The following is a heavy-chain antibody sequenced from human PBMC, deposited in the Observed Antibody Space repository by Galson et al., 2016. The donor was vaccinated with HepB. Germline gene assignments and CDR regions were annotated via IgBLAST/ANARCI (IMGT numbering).Heavy chain of an antibody. Sequence: ETLSLTCTVSGDSITSYRWSWIRQPPGRGLEWIGYIYGSGNANYNPSLKSRVTLSLDTSKNQISLKLTSVTAADTAVYYCARSGSYYIFDYWGQGTLVTVSS. D-gene: IGHD1-26*01. CDR1: GDSITSYR. CDR2: IYGSGNA. J-gene: IGHJ4*02. V-gene: IGHV4-59*01. CDR3: ARSGSYYIFDY.